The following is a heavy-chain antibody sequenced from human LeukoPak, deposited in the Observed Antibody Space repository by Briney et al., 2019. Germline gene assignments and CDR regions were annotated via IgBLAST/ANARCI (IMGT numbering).Heavy chain of an antibody. CDR1: GGSISSGDYY. V-gene: IGHV4-30-4*08. Sequence: SQTLSLTCTVSGGSISSGDYYWSWIRQPPGKGLEWIGYIYYSGSTYYNPSLKSRVTISVDTSKNQFSLKLSSVTAADTAVYYCARVPWRYDFWSGYYFDYWGQGTLVTVPS. J-gene: IGHJ4*02. CDR3: ARVPWRYDFWSGYYFDY. CDR2: IYYSGST. D-gene: IGHD3-3*01.